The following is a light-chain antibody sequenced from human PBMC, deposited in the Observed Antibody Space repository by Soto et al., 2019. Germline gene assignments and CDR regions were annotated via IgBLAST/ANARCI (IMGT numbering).Light chain of an antibody. Sequence: QSVLPQPPSASGTPGQRVTISCSTTNSRSGSNYVYWYQQLPGAAPKLLIYRNDQRPSGVPDRFSASKSGTSASLAISGIRSEDEADYFCAKWDDSLRVYVFGSGTKLTVL. CDR2: RND. CDR1: NSRSGSNY. CDR3: AKWDDSLRVYV. V-gene: IGLV1-47*01. J-gene: IGLJ1*01.